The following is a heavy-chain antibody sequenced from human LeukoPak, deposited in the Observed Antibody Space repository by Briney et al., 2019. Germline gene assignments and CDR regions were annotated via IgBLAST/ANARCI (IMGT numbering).Heavy chain of an antibody. CDR3: ARGGSGTDGMDV. V-gene: IGHV3-66*01. CDR2: IYSGGST. CDR1: GFTVSSNY. D-gene: IGHD3-10*01. J-gene: IGHJ6*02. Sequence: GGSLRLSCAASGFTVSSNYMSWVRQAPGKGLEWVSVIYSGGSTYYADSVKGRFTISRDNTKNTLYLQMNSLRAEDTAVYYCARGGSGTDGMDVWGQGTTVTVSS.